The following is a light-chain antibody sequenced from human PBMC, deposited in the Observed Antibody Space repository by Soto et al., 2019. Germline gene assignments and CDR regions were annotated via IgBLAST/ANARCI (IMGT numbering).Light chain of an antibody. J-gene: IGKJ2*03. Sequence: DIQMTQSPSSLSASVGDRVTITCRASQSVNRNLHWYQQRPGKAPKLLISGASSLQSGVPSRLSGSGSGTDFTLTISSMQQEDFATYYCQQSLITQYSFGQGTKLEIK. V-gene: IGKV1-39*01. CDR3: QQSLITQYS. CDR2: GAS. CDR1: QSVNRN.